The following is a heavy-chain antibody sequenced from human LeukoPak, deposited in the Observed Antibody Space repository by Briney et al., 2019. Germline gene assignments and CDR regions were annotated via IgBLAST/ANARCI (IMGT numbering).Heavy chain of an antibody. CDR1: GGSISGYY. CDR3: ARGREWEPKVFDY. D-gene: IGHD1-26*01. V-gene: IGHV4-59*01. CDR2: IYYSGST. Sequence: SETLSRTCTVSGGSISGYYWSRIRQPPGKGLEWIGYIYYSGSTNYNPSLKSRVTISVDTSKNQFSLKLSSVAAADTAVYYCARGREWEPKVFDYWGQGTLVTVSS. J-gene: IGHJ4*02.